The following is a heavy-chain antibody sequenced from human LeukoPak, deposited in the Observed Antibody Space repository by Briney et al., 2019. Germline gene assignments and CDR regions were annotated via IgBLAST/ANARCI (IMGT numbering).Heavy chain of an antibody. CDR1: GGSISSYY. Sequence: PSETLSLTCTVSGGSISSYYWGWIRQPPGKGLEWIGSIYYSGSTYYNPSLKSRVTISVDTSKNQFSLKLSSVTAADTAVYYCARHGRYCSSTSCYIDYWGQGTLVTVSS. J-gene: IGHJ4*02. V-gene: IGHV4-39*01. CDR3: ARHGRYCSSTSCYIDY. D-gene: IGHD2-2*02. CDR2: IYYSGST.